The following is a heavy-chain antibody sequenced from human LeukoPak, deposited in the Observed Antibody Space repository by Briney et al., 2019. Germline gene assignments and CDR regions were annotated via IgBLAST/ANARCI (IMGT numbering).Heavy chain of an antibody. D-gene: IGHD6-13*01. CDR2: ISYDGSNK. CDR1: GFTFSSYG. J-gene: IGHJ6*03. CDR3: ARDIAAAGTSRDYMDV. V-gene: IGHV3-30*03. Sequence: GGSLTLSCAASGFTFSSYGMHWVRQAPGKGLEWVAVISYDGSNKYYEDSVKGRFTISRDNSKNTLYLQMNSLRAEDTAVYYCARDIAAAGTSRDYMDVWGKGNTVTVSS.